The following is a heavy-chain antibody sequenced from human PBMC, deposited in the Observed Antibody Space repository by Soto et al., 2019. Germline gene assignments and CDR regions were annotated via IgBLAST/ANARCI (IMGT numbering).Heavy chain of an antibody. V-gene: IGHV4-59*01. CDR3: ARGTAMVTHFDY. Sequence: TSETLSLTCTVSGGSISSYYWSWIRQPPGKGLEWIGYIYYSGSTNYNPSLKSRVTISVDTSKNQFSLKLSSVTAADTAVYYCARGTAMVTHFDYWGQGTLVTVSS. CDR1: GGSISSYY. D-gene: IGHD5-18*01. J-gene: IGHJ4*02. CDR2: IYYSGST.